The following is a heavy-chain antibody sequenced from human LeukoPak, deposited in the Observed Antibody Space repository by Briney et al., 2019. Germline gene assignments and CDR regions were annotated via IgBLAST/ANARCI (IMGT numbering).Heavy chain of an antibody. J-gene: IGHJ6*03. CDR2: IHYSGST. Sequence: PSETLSLTCTVSGGSISSYYWSWIRQPPGKGLEWIASIHYSGSTYSNPSLKSRVTISVDTSKNQFSLRLSSVSAADTAVYYCARVLSSVAGTGYYYMDVWGKGTTVTISS. CDR1: GGSISSYY. D-gene: IGHD6-19*01. V-gene: IGHV4-59*01. CDR3: ARVLSSVAGTGYYYMDV.